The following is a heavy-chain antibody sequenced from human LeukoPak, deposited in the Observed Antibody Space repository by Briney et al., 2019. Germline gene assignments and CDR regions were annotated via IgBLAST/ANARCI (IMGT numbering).Heavy chain of an antibody. CDR1: GYTFTSYG. CDR3: ARGGDYYDSSGPLY. J-gene: IGHJ4*02. CDR2: INPGGGGT. Sequence: ASVKVSCKASGYTFTSYGISWVRQAPGQGLEWMGMINPGGGGTNYAQKFQGRVTITRDTSTSTVYMELSSLRSEDTAVYYCARGGDYYDSSGPLYWGQGTLVTVSS. D-gene: IGHD3-22*01. V-gene: IGHV1-46*01.